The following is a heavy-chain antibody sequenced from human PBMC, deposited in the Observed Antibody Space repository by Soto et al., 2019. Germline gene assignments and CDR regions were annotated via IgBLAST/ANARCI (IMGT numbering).Heavy chain of an antibody. D-gene: IGHD3-3*01. Sequence: EVLLVESGGGLVQPGGSLRLSCAASGFTFSSYWMYWVRQAPGKGLVWLSRINGDGSYTSYADSVKGRFTIARDNAKNTLYLQMHRLRAEDTALYYCARAFDYTIPTDYWGQGTRVTVSS. CDR1: GFTFSSYW. CDR2: INGDGSYT. CDR3: ARAFDYTIPTDY. V-gene: IGHV3-74*01. J-gene: IGHJ4*02.